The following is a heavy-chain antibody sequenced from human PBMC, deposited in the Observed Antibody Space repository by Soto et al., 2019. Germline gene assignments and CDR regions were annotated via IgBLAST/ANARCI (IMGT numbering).Heavy chain of an antibody. J-gene: IGHJ3*02. Sequence: PGESLKISCKGSGYSFTSYWIGWVRQMPGKGLEWMGIIYPGDSDTRYSPSFQGQVTISADKSISTAYLQWSSLKASDTAMYYCASFTYDILTGGPNDAFDIWGQGTMVTVSS. CDR3: ASFTYDILTGGPNDAFDI. CDR2: IYPGDSDT. D-gene: IGHD3-9*01. CDR1: GYSFTSYW. V-gene: IGHV5-51*01.